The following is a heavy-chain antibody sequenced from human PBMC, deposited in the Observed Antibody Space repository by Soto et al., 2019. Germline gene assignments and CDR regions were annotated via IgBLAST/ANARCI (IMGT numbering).Heavy chain of an antibody. D-gene: IGHD1-1*01. V-gene: IGHV1-46*03. J-gene: IGHJ5*02. Sequence: ASVKVSCKAFGYSFISHYMHWVRQAPGQGLEWMGTIHPAGINTAYAQKFQGRVTMTTDTSTSTVYMELTSLTSEEPAVYYCARDPSWKDLFWWFAPWGQGTLVTV. CDR2: IHPAGINT. CDR3: ARDPSWKDLFWWFAP. CDR1: GYSFISHY.